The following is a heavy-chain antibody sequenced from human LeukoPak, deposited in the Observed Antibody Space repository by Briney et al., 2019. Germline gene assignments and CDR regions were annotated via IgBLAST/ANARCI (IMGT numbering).Heavy chain of an antibody. CDR2: IYTSGST. CDR3: ARVDYYDSSGYYWYFDL. Sequence: SETLCLTCTVSGGSISSGSYYWSWIRQPAGKGLEWIGRIYTSGSTNYNPSLKSRVTISVDTSKNQFSLKLSSVTAADTAVYYCARVDYYDSSGYYWYFDLWGRGTLVTVSS. V-gene: IGHV4-61*02. J-gene: IGHJ2*01. D-gene: IGHD3-22*01. CDR1: GGSISSGSYY.